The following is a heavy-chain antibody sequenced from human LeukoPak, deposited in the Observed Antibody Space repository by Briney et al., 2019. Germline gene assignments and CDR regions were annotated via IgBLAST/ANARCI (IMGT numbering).Heavy chain of an antibody. CDR3: ARTWYYYDSSGQIPYYFDY. J-gene: IGHJ4*02. V-gene: IGHV4-59*06. CDR1: GGSISSYY. CDR2: IYYSGST. Sequence: SETLSLTCTVSGGSISSYYWSWIRQPPGKGLEWVGYIYYSGSTYYNPSLKSRVTISVDTSKNQFSLKLSSVTAADTAVYYCARTWYYYDSSGQIPYYFDYWGQGTLVTVSS. D-gene: IGHD3-22*01.